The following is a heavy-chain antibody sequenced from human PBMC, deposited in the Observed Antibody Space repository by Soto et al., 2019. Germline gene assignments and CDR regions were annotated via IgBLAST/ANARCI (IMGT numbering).Heavy chain of an antibody. J-gene: IGHJ4*02. CDR3: AREGSIVGVNFDY. D-gene: IGHD1-26*01. V-gene: IGHV3-23*01. Sequence: GGSLRLSCAASGLTFSSYAMSWVRQAPGKGLEWVSAISGSGGSTYYADSVKGRFTISRDNSKNTLYLQMNSLRAEDTAVYYCAREGSIVGVNFDYWGQGTLVTVSS. CDR1: GLTFSSYA. CDR2: ISGSGGST.